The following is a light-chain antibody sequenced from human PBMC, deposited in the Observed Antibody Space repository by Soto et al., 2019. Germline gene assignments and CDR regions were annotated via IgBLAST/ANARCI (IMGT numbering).Light chain of an antibody. CDR2: GAS. CDR1: HSVTSSY. V-gene: IGKV3-20*01. J-gene: IGKJ4*01. CDR3: QQYGSSRLT. Sequence: IVLTQSPGTLSLSPGERATLSCRASHSVTSSYLGWYQQKPGQAPRLLIYGASTRATGIPDRFSGSGSGTDFTLTISRLEPEDFAVYYCQQYGSSRLTFGGGTKVEIK.